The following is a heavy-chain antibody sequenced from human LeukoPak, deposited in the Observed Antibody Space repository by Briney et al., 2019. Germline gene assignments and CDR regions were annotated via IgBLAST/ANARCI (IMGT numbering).Heavy chain of an antibody. D-gene: IGHD5-18*01. CDR2: IYYSGST. J-gene: IGHJ4*02. V-gene: IGHV4-59*08. Sequence: SETLSLTCTVSGGSINSYYWSWIRHPPGKGLEWIGYIYYSGSTNYNPSLERRATISVDTSKNEFSLKLGSVTAADTAVYYCARGRGYSYANYFDYWGQGTLVTASS. CDR1: GGSINSYY. CDR3: ARGRGYSYANYFDY.